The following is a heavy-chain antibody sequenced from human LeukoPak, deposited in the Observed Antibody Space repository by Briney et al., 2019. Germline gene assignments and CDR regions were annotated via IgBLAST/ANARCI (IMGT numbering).Heavy chain of an antibody. J-gene: IGHJ6*03. CDR1: GGSISGYY. V-gene: IGHV4-4*09. Sequence: SETLSLTCTVSGGSISGYYWSWIRQPPGKGLEWIGYIYTSGSTNYNPSLKSRVTISVDTSKNQFSLKLSSVTAADTAVYYCARHTSHWYYYMDVWGKGTTVTVSS. CDR3: ARHTSHWYYYMDV. D-gene: IGHD2-2*01. CDR2: IYTSGST.